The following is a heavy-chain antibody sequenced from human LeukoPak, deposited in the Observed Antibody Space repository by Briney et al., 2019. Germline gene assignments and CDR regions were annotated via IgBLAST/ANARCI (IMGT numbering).Heavy chain of an antibody. CDR3: ARGDYGRGDP. J-gene: IGHJ5*02. CDR1: GYSFTAYY. V-gene: IGHV1-2*06. D-gene: IGHD4-17*01. Sequence: GASVTVSCTASGYSFTAYYIHWERQSPGQGLEWMGLINPNTGVTKFAQKFHGRVTMSRDTSISTAYMQLNRLTSDDSAVYYCARGDYGRGDPWGQGSLVTVSA. CDR2: INPNTGVT.